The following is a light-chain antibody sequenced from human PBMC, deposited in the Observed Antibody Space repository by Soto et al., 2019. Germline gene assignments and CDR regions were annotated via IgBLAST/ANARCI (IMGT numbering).Light chain of an antibody. J-gene: IGKJ3*01. CDR3: QQSFSTPPVT. CDR1: QSISSY. CDR2: AAS. V-gene: IGKV1-39*01. Sequence: QLTQSPSSLSASVGDRVTITCRASQSISSYLNWYQQKPGKAPKLLIYAASSLQSGVPSRFSGSGAGTDFTLTISSLQPEDFSTYYCQQSFSTPPVTFGPGTKVDI.